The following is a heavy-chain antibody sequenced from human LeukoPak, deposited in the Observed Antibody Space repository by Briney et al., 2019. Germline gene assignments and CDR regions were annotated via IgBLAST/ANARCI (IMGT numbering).Heavy chain of an antibody. D-gene: IGHD5-18*01. CDR2: IYYSGST. Sequence: SETLSLTCTVSGGSISSGGYYWSWIRQHPGKGLEWIGYIYYSGSTYYNPSLKSRGTISVDTSKNQFSLKLSSVTAADTAVYYCARLRGYSYGSVDHWGQGTLVTVSS. CDR3: ARLRGYSYGSVDH. V-gene: IGHV4-39*01. J-gene: IGHJ4*02. CDR1: GGSISSGGYY.